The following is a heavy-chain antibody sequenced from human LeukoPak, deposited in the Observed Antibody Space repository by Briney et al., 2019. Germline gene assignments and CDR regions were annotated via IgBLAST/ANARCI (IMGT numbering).Heavy chain of an antibody. V-gene: IGHV3-7*03. CDR2: VNRDGSET. Sequence: PGGSLRLSCAASGFTLSNHWMTWVRQVPGRGPEWVANVNRDGSETYYLDPVKGRFTISKDNAKNSLYLQMNSLRAEDTALYHCARNNGMDGWGQGTTVIVSS. CDR3: ARNNGMDG. CDR1: GFTLSNHW. J-gene: IGHJ6*02.